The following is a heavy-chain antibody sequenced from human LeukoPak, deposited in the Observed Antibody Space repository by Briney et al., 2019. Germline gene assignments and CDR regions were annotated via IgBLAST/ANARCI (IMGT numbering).Heavy chain of an antibody. CDR2: FDPEDGET. V-gene: IGHV1-24*01. D-gene: IGHD3-10*02. J-gene: IGHJ4*02. CDR1: GYTLTELS. CDR3: AITDPEMFGAGLRY. Sequence: GASVKVSCKVSGYTLTELSMHWVRQAPGKGLEWMGGFDPEDGETIYAQKFQGRVTMTEDTSTDTAYMELSSLRSEDTAVYYCAITDPEMFGAGLRYWGQGTLVTVSS.